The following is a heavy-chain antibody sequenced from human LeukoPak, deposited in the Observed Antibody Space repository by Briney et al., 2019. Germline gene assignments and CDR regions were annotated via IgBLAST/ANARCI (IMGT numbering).Heavy chain of an antibody. CDR2: IHHTGST. CDR1: GGSISSGYW. CDR3: ARDELVVAAKGPH. D-gene: IGHD2-15*01. J-gene: IGHJ4*02. V-gene: IGHV4-4*02. Sequence: SGTLSLTCAVYGGSISSGYWWNWVRQPPGKGLEWIGEIHHTGSTNYNPSLKSRVTISLDKSKNQLSLKVNSVTAADTAVYYCARDELVVAAKGPHWGQGTLVTVSS.